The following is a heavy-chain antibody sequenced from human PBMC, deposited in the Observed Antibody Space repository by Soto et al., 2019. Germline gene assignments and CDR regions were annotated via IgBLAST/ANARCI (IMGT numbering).Heavy chain of an antibody. CDR3: ARDYVIPAGAHYYYYVDV. J-gene: IGHJ6*03. CDR1: GFTFSSYG. Sequence: QVQLVESGGGVVQPGRSLRLSCAGSGFTFSSYGMHWVRQAPGKGLEWVSLIWYDGGNKYYADSVKGRFTISRDTSKNTLYRKMNSLRADDTAVYYCARDYVIPAGAHYYYYVDVWGKGSTVAVSS. V-gene: IGHV3-33*01. CDR2: IWYDGGNK. D-gene: IGHD2-2*01.